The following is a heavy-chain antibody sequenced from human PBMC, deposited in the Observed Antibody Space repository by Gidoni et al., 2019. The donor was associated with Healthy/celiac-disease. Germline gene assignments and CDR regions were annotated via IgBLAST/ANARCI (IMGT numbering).Heavy chain of an antibody. J-gene: IGHJ4*02. CDR3: AKGRYYDILTGFDY. V-gene: IGHV3-23*01. CDR2: ISGSGGST. D-gene: IGHD3-9*01. Sequence: SGYAMGWVRQAPGKGLEWVSAISGSGGSTYYGDSVKGRFTISRDNSKNTLYLQMNSLGAEDTGVYYCAKGRYYDILTGFDYWGQGTLVTVSS. CDR1: SGYA.